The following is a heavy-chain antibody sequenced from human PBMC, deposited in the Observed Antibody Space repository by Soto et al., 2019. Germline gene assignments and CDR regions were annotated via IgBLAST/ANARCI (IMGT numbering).Heavy chain of an antibody. V-gene: IGHV3-23*01. CDR2: ISGSGGST. Sequence: GGSLRLSCAASGFTFSSYAMSWVRQAPGKGLEWVSAISGSGGSTYYADSVKGRFTISRDNSKNTLYLQMNSLRAGDTAVYYCANPDSSGPNAKIDYWGQGTLVTVSS. CDR1: GFTFSSYA. CDR3: ANPDSSGPNAKIDY. J-gene: IGHJ4*02. D-gene: IGHD3-22*01.